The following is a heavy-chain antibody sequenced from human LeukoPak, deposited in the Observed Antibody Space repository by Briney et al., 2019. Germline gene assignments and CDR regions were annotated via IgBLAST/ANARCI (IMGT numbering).Heavy chain of an antibody. CDR1: GFTFSSYS. J-gene: IGHJ3*02. V-gene: IGHV3-21*01. CDR2: ISSSSRYI. Sequence: GGSLRLSCAASGFTFSSYSMNWVRQAPGKGLEWVSSISSSSRYIYYADSVKGRFTISRDNAKNSLYLQMNSLRAEDTAVYYCARDNWNYGGDAFDIWGQGTMVTVSS. D-gene: IGHD1-7*01. CDR3: ARDNWNYGGDAFDI.